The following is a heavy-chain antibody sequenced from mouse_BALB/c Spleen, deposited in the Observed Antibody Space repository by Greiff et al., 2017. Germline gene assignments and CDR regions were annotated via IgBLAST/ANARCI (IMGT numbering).Heavy chain of an antibody. J-gene: IGHJ4*01. Sequence: VQLQQPGAELVKPGAPVKLSCKASGYTFTSYWMNWVKQRPGRGLEWIGRIDPSDSETHYNQKFKDKATLTVDKSSSTAYIQLSSLTSEDSAVYYCARGYRFYAMDYWGQGTSVTVSS. D-gene: IGHD2-14*01. CDR1: GYTFTSYW. V-gene: IGHV1-69*02. CDR3: ARGYRFYAMDY. CDR2: IDPSDSET.